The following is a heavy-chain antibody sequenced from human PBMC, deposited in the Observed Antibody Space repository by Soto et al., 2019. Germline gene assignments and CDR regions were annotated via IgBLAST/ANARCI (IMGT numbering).Heavy chain of an antibody. Sequence: ASVKVSCKTSGYTFSTYDINWVRQTPGQGLEWMGWINPNADKTGFAQKFQGRVTLTRDTSMSTAYLEVSSLRSDDTAIYYCARMATSGTLNWFDPWGQGTLVTVSS. J-gene: IGHJ5*02. CDR1: GYTFSTYD. CDR2: INPNADKT. CDR3: ARMATSGTLNWFDP. V-gene: IGHV1-8*01.